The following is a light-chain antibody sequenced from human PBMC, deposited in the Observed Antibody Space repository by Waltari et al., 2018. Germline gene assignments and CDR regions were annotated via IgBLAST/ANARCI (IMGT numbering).Light chain of an antibody. J-gene: IGLJ1*01. CDR1: SSDIGGYKY. Sequence: QAALTQPRSVSGSPGQSVTISCNGSSSDIGGYKYVSWYQHHPGTAPKLIIAEVTKRPSGVSGRVSGSKSGNTASLTISGLRSEDEADYYFCSYAGSHTFYIFGTGT. CDR3: CSYAGSHTFYI. V-gene: IGLV2-11*01. CDR2: EVT.